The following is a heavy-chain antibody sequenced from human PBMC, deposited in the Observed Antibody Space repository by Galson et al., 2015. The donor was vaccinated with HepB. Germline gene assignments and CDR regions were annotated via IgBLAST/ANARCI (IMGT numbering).Heavy chain of an antibody. V-gene: IGHV3-30*02. CDR2: IRYDGSNK. CDR1: GFTFSSYG. D-gene: IGHD2-21*02. CDR3: GVNSPIVVVTAMPP. J-gene: IGHJ4*02. Sequence: SLRLSCAASGFTFSSYGMHWVRQAPGKGLEWVAFIRYDGSNKYYADSVKGRFTISRDNSKNTLYLQMNSLRAEDTAVYYCGVNSPIVVVTAMPPGGQGTLVTVSS.